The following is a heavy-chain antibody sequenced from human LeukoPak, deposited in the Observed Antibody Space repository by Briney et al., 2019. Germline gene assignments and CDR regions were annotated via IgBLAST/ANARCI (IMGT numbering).Heavy chain of an antibody. Sequence: ASVKVSCKASGYSFNSYGISWVRQAPGQGLEWMGWISVYNGNTNYAQKLQGRVTMTTDTSTSTAYMELRSLRSDDTAVYYCARRRELPKSLDYWGQGTLVTVSS. CDR2: ISVYNGNT. CDR3: ARRRELPKSLDY. D-gene: IGHD3-10*01. CDR1: GYSFNSYG. J-gene: IGHJ4*02. V-gene: IGHV1-18*01.